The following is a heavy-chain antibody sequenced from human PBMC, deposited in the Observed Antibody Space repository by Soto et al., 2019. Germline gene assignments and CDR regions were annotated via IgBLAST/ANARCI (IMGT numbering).Heavy chain of an antibody. CDR2: IIPIFTRT. J-gene: IGHJ4*02. CDR3: ARDVVRSTAGDS. Sequence: QLQLVPSGTEVKEPGSSVKVSCKDSGGTFSTSSFVWVRQGPGQGLEWMGGIIPIFTRTNFAQKFQGRVTFSADESTRTTYMELRSLTSEDTAIYYCARDVVRSTAGDSWGQGTLVTVSS. D-gene: IGHD2-15*01. V-gene: IGHV1-69*01. CDR1: GGTFSTSS.